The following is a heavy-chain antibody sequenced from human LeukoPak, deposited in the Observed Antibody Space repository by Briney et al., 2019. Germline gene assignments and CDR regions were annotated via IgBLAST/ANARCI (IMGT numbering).Heavy chain of an antibody. CDR2: ISYDGSNK. J-gene: IGHJ6*02. Sequence: GRSLRLACAASAFTFSRYAMHWVRQAPGKGLEWVAFISYDGSNKYYADSVQGRFDISRENSTTTMYLRMNSLRAEDTAVYYCAREGVTTMVRGSPRGGMDVWGQGTTVTVSS. D-gene: IGHD3-10*01. V-gene: IGHV3-30*09. CDR3: AREGVTTMVRGSPRGGMDV. CDR1: AFTFSRYA.